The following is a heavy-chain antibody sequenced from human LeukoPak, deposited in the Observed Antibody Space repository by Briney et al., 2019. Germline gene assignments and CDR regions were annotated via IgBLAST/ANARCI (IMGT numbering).Heavy chain of an antibody. J-gene: IGHJ3*02. CDR1: GGSISSYY. Sequence: SETLSLTCTVSGGSISSYYCSWIRQPAGKGLEWIGRIYISGSTNYNPSLKSRVTMSVDTSKNQFSLKLSSVTAADTAVYYCARDYSSSSGKAFDIWGQGTMVTVSS. V-gene: IGHV4-4*07. CDR3: ARDYSSSSGKAFDI. CDR2: IYISGST. D-gene: IGHD6-6*01.